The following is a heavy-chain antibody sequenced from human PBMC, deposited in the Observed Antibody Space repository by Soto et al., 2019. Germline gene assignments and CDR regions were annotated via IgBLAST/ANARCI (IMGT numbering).Heavy chain of an antibody. J-gene: IGHJ4*02. D-gene: IGHD3-9*01. CDR2: LKQDGSEE. Sequence: GGSLRLSCAAAGFSCSEYWMSWVRQAPGKGLEWVANLKQDGSEEYYVDSVKGRFTVSRDNAKNSLFLQMSSLRPEDTAVYYCARADWLLYDYWSQGTLVTVS. CDR1: GFSCSEYW. V-gene: IGHV3-7*04. CDR3: ARADWLLYDY.